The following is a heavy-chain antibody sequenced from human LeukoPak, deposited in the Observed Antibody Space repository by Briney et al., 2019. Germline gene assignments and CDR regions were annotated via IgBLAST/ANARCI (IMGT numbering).Heavy chain of an antibody. J-gene: IGHJ6*03. V-gene: IGHV4-34*01. CDR3: ARDYAAAGLYYYYYMDV. D-gene: IGHD6-13*01. Sequence: PSETLSLTCAVYGGSFSGYYWSWIRQPPGKGLEWIGEINHSGSTNYNPSLKSRVTISVDTSKNQFSLKLSSVTAADTAVYYCARDYAAAGLYYYYYMDVWGKGTTVTVSS. CDR1: GGSFSGYY. CDR2: INHSGST.